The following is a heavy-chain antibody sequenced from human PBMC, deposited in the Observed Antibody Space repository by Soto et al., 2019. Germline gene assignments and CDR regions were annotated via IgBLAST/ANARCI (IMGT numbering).Heavy chain of an antibody. V-gene: IGHV4-30-2*01. D-gene: IGHD6-13*01. CDR3: ARGGSSSWYGGYYYGMDV. CDR1: GGSISSGGYS. CDR2: IYHSGST. J-gene: IGHJ6*02. Sequence: QLQLQESGSGLVKPSQTLSLTCAVSGGSISSGGYSWSWIRQPPGKGLEWIGYIYHSGSTYYNPSLKRRVTISVDRSKNQFSLKLSSVTAADTAVYYCARGGSSSWYGGYYYGMDVWGQGTTVTVSS.